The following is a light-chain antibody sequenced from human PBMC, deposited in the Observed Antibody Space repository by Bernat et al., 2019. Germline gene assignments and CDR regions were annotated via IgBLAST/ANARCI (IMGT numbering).Light chain of an antibody. V-gene: IGKV1-39*01. CDR3: QKYNSDPRT. Sequence: DIQMTQSPSSLSASVGDRVTITCRASQSISSYLNWYQQKPGKAPKLLIYAASSLQSGVPSRFSGSGSGTDFTLTISRLQPEDVATYYCQKYNSDPRTFGQGTKVDIK. J-gene: IGKJ1*01. CDR2: AAS. CDR1: QSISSY.